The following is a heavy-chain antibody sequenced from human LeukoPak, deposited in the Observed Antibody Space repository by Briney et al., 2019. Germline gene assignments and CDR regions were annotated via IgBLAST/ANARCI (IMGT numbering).Heavy chain of an antibody. CDR2: ISTSSSTI. CDR1: GFTFSYYS. V-gene: IGHV3-48*02. D-gene: IGHD4-17*01. CDR3: ARGETSVTSYLNF. Sequence: GGSLRLSCAASGFTFSYYSMNWVRQAPGQGLEWVSFISTSSSTIYYADSVKGRFTISRDNAKNSLYLQMNSLRDEDTAVYYFARGETSVTSYLNFWGQGTLVTVSS. J-gene: IGHJ4*02.